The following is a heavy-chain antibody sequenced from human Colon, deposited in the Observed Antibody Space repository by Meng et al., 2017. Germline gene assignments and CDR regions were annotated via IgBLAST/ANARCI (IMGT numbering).Heavy chain of an antibody. CDR2: IMPSVGDA. CDR3: VRDGSYYDFDY. J-gene: IGHJ4*02. CDR1: GYTFIDSH. Sequence: QVRLCQSGAGLKNPGASVKVSCKSSGYTFIDSHVHWVRQAPGQGLEWMGRIMPSVGDASSAEKFQGRLTLTWDTSIDTAYMDLSSPRSDDSAIYYCVRDGSYYDFDYWGQGTLVTVSS. D-gene: IGHD3-10*01. V-gene: IGHV1-2*06.